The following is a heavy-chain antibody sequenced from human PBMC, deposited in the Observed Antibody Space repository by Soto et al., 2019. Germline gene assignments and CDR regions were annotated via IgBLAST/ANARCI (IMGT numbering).Heavy chain of an antibody. CDR1: GGTFSSYA. CDR3: ARVRRAVVVVAAINAFDI. D-gene: IGHD2-15*01. CDR2: IIPIFGTA. J-gene: IGHJ3*02. V-gene: IGHV1-69*01. Sequence: QVQLVQSGAEVKKPGSSVKVSCKASGGTFSSYAISWVRQAPGQGLEWMGGIIPIFGTANYAQKFQGRVTITADESTSTAYMELSSLRSEDTAVYYCARVRRAVVVVAAINAFDIWGQGTMVTVSS.